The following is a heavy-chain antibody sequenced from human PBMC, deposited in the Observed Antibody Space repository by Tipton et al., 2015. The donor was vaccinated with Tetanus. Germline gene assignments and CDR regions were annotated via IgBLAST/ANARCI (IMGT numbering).Heavy chain of an antibody. D-gene: IGHD3-10*01. CDR3: ARDRRGGLWLDGGFDY. J-gene: IGHJ4*02. V-gene: IGHV3-30-3*01. CDR1: GFTFSNFV. CDR2: ISYDGSKK. Sequence: SLRLSCAASGFTFSNFVIHWVRQAPGKGLESVAIISYDGSKKYYADSVKGRFTISRDNSKNALYLQINSLRVEDTAMYYCARDRRGGLWLDGGFDYWGQGTLVTVSS.